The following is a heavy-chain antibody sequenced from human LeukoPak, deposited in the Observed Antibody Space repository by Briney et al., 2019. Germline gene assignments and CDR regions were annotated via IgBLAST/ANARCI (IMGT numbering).Heavy chain of an antibody. CDR2: ISGSGGST. D-gene: IGHD6-13*01. V-gene: IGHV3-23*01. CDR3: AKVPPGAAAGFSDY. J-gene: IGHJ4*02. Sequence: QSGGSLRLSCAASGFTVSGHPMSWVRQAPGKGLEWVSAISGSGGSTYYADSVKGRFTISRDNTKNTLYLQMNSLRAEDTAVYYCAKVPPGAAAGFSDYWGQGTLVTVSS. CDR1: GFTVSGHP.